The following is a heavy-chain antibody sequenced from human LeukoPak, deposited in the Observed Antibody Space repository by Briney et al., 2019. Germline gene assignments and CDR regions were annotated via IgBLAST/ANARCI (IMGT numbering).Heavy chain of an antibody. V-gene: IGHV4-59*01. CDR2: IYYSGST. Sequence: SETLSLTCIVSGGSISSYYWIWIRQPPGKGLEWIGYIYYSGSTNYNPSLRSRVTMSVDTSKNQFSLKLTSVTAADTAVYYCAGSAYCSGGSCYTGLPYWGQGTLVTVSS. D-gene: IGHD2-15*01. CDR3: AGSAYCSGGSCYTGLPY. J-gene: IGHJ4*02. CDR1: GGSISSYY.